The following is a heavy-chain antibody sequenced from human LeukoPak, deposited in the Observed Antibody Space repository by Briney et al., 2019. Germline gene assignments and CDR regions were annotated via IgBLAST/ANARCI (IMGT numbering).Heavy chain of an antibody. CDR2: IYYSGST. CDR3: ARRSYYYDSSGYQSLFDY. D-gene: IGHD3-22*01. Sequence: SSETLSLTCTVSGGSISSYYWSWIRQPPGKGLEWIGYIYYSGSTNYNPSLKSRVTISVDTSKNQFSLKLSSVTAADTAVYYCARRSYYYDSSGYQSLFDYWGQGTLVTVSS. CDR1: GGSISSYY. J-gene: IGHJ4*02. V-gene: IGHV4-59*08.